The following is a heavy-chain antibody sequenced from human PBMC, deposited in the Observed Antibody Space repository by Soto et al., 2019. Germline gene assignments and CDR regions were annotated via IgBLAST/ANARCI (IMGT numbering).Heavy chain of an antibody. CDR2: ISFNGGVI. Sequence: DVQLLESGGGVVQPGGSLRLSCAASGFVFRNLTMNWVRQGPGKGLVYVAIISFNGGVIFDADSVRGRFTISRDNAKNILYLDMTNLRPEDSGVYYCAKIMVQRVLVDALDVCGRGTTVTVS. D-gene: IGHD3-10*01. CDR1: GFVFRNLT. CDR3: AKIMVQRVLVDALDV. V-gene: IGHV3-23*01. J-gene: IGHJ6*02.